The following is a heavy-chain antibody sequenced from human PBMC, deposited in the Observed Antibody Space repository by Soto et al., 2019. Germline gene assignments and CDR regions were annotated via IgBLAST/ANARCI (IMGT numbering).Heavy chain of an antibody. J-gene: IGHJ4*02. Sequence: QVQLVESGGGVVQPGRSLRLSCAASGFTFSSYAMHWVRQAPGKGLEWVAVISYDGGNKYYADSVKGRFTISRDNSKKTVYMQINSLRDEDTAVYYCARTDYGSGSYPEYWGQGTLVTGSS. CDR1: GFTFSSYA. V-gene: IGHV3-30-3*01. D-gene: IGHD3-10*01. CDR2: ISYDGGNK. CDR3: ARTDYGSGSYPEY.